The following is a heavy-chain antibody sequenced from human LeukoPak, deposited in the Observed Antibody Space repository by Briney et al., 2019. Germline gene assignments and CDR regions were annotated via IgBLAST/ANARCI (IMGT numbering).Heavy chain of an antibody. CDR2: IWYDGSNK. CDR1: GFTFSSYG. CDR3: ARVIRIAVAGTWGYFDY. J-gene: IGHJ4*02. D-gene: IGHD6-19*01. V-gene: IGHV3-33*01. Sequence: PGRSLRLSCAASGFTFSSYGMHWVRQAPGKGLEWVAVIWYDGSNKYYADSVKRRFTISRDNSKNTLYLQMNSLRAEDTAVYYCARVIRIAVAGTWGYFDYWGQGTLVTVSS.